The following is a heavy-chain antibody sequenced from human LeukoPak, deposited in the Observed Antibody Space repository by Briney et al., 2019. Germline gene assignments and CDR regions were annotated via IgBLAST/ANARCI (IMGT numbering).Heavy chain of an antibody. J-gene: IGHJ4*02. D-gene: IGHD1-26*01. CDR3: AAISTSGSRRGSFDY. CDR1: GGSISSGGYS. CDR2: IYHSGST. V-gene: IGHV4-30-2*01. Sequence: SETLSLTCAVSGGSISSGGYSWSWIRQPPGKGLEWIGYIYHSGSTYYNPSLKSRVTISVDRSKNQFSLKLSSMTAADTAVYYCAAISTSGSRRGSFDYWGQGTLVTVSS.